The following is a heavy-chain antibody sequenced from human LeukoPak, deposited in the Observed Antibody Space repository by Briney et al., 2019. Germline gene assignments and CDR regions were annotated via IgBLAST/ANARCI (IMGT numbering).Heavy chain of an antibody. CDR2: ISSSSSYI. Sequence: GGSLRLSCAASGSTFSRFTMNWVRQAPGKGLEWVSSISSSSSYIYYADSVKGRFTISRDNAKNSMYLQMNSLRAEDTAVYSCARDRDDAFDIWGQGTMVTVSS. J-gene: IGHJ3*02. D-gene: IGHD3-10*01. CDR1: GSTFSRFT. CDR3: ARDRDDAFDI. V-gene: IGHV3-21*01.